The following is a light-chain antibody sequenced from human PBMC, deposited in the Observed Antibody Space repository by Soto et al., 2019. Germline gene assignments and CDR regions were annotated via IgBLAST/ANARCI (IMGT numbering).Light chain of an antibody. J-gene: IGKJ1*01. CDR1: QSILDNSNNKNY. V-gene: IGKV4-1*01. CDR3: PQYPRLPPT. CDR2: WAA. Sequence: DIVMTQSPDSLAVSLGERATINCKSSQSILDNSNNKNYLAWYQQKPGQPPKLLIYWAATRESGVPDRFSGSGFANDFPLPLSSLQVGDVAVYFCPQYPRLPPTFGQGANVEIK.